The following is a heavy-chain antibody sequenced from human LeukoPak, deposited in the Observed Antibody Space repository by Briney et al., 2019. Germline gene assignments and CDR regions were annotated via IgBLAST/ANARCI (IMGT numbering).Heavy chain of an antibody. CDR2: ISFDGNNK. CDR3: AKDTSMVIDY. V-gene: IGHV3-30*18. Sequence: GGSLRLSCAASGFTFSSYGMHWVRQPPGKGLEWVAVISFDGNNKYYADSVKGRFTISRDSSKNTLYLQMNSLRADDTAIYYCAKDTSMVIDYWGQGTLVTASS. D-gene: IGHD5-18*01. J-gene: IGHJ4*02. CDR1: GFTFSSYG.